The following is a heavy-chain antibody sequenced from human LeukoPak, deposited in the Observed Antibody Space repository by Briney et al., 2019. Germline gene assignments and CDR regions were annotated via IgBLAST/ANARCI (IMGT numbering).Heavy chain of an antibody. Sequence: PSETLSLTCTVSGGSISSYYWSWIRQPPGKGLEWIGYIYYSGSTNYNPSLKSRVTISVGTSKNQFSLKLSSVTAADTAVYYCAREARYGSGSYYYYYYMDVWGKGTTVTISS. V-gene: IGHV4-59*12. CDR1: GGSISSYY. J-gene: IGHJ6*03. CDR2: IYYSGST. D-gene: IGHD3-10*01. CDR3: AREARYGSGSYYYYYYMDV.